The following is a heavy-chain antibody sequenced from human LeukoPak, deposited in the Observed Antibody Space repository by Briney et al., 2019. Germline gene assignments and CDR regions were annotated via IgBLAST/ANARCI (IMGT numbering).Heavy chain of an antibody. CDR1: GGSISSYY. J-gene: IGHJ4*02. CDR3: ARLSGYSYGYSCYFDY. D-gene: IGHD5-18*01. V-gene: IGHV4-59*08. CDR2: IYYSGST. Sequence: SETLSLTCTVSGGSISSYYWSWIRQPPGKGLEWIGYIYYSGSTNYNPSLKSRVTISVDTSKNQFSLKLSSVTAADTAVYYCARLSGYSYGYSCYFDYWGQGTLVTVSS.